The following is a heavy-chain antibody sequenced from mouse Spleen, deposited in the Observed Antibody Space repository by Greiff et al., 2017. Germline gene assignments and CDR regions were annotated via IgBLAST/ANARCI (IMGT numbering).Heavy chain of an antibody. V-gene: IGHV5-17*01. CDR1: GFTFSDYG. Sequence: EVKLQESGGGLVKPGGSLKLSCAASGFTFSDYGMHWVRQAPEKGLEWVAYISSGSSTIYYADTVKGRFTISRDNAKNTLFLQMTSLRSEDTAMYYCATEGGNYFDYWGQGTTLTVSS. CDR3: ATEGGNYFDY. J-gene: IGHJ2*01. CDR2: ISSGSSTI.